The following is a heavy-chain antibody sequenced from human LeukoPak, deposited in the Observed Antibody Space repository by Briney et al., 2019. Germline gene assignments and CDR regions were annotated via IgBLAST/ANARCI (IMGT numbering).Heavy chain of an antibody. D-gene: IGHD3-9*01. Sequence: PGGSLRLSCAASGFTFSSYWMHWVRQAPGKGLVWVSRINSDGSSTSYADSVKGRFTISRDNAKNTLYLQMNSLRVDDTAFYFCVKGDTAGYYKDHFDSWGQGTLLSVSS. V-gene: IGHV3-74*01. J-gene: IGHJ4*02. CDR1: GFTFSSYW. CDR2: INSDGSST. CDR3: VKGDTAGYYKDHFDS.